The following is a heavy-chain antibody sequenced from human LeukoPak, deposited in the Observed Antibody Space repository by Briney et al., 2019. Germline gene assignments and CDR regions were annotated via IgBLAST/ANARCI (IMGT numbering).Heavy chain of an antibody. CDR3: ARDETYSSSIRNWFDP. J-gene: IGHJ5*02. CDR2: INPNSGGT. V-gene: IGHV1-2*02. CDR1: GYTFTGYY. D-gene: IGHD6-6*01. Sequence: ASVKVSCKASGYTFTGYYMHWVRQAPGQGLEWMGWINPNSGGTNYAQKFQGRLTMTRDTSISTAYMELSRLRSDDTAVYYCARDETYSSSIRNWFDPWGQGTLVTVSS.